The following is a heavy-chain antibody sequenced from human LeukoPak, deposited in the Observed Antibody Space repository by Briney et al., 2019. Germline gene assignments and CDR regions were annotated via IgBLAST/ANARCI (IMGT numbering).Heavy chain of an antibody. V-gene: IGHV3-23*01. CDR1: GFTFSSYA. J-gene: IGHJ4*02. Sequence: GGSLRLSCAASGFTFSSYAMSWVRQAPGKGLEWVSAISGSGGGTYYADSVKGRFTISRDNSKNTLYLQMNSLRAEDTAVYYCAKIGGPYSSGWYYFDYRGQGTLVTVSS. CDR3: AKIGGPYSSGWYYFDY. D-gene: IGHD6-19*01. CDR2: ISGSGGGT.